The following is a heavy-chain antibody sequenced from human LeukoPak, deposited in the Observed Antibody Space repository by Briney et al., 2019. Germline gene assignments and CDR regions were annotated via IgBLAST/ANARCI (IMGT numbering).Heavy chain of an antibody. V-gene: IGHV4-34*01. CDR3: ASEAYYYDSSGYYKY. Sequence: PSETLSLTCALYGEPFSVYYWSWIRQSPGKGLEWIGEINHSGGTNYNPSLKSRVTISVDTSKNQFSLNVRSVTAADTAVYYCASEAYYYDSSGYYKYWGQGTLVTVSS. CDR2: INHSGGT. J-gene: IGHJ4*02. CDR1: GEPFSVYY. D-gene: IGHD3-22*01.